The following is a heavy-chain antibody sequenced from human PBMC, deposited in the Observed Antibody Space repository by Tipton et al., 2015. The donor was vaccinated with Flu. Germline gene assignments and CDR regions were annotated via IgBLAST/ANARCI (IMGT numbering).Heavy chain of an antibody. D-gene: IGHD3-16*01. J-gene: IGHJ5*01. CDR3: AKIKFGWVES. V-gene: IGHV4-39*07. CDR2: VYYTGYP. CDR1: DGPITSSSYY. Sequence: TLSLTCSVSDGPITSSSYYWGWIRQPPGRSLEWVGSVYYTGYPYYNPYLKSRLAMSIDTFNSQFSLRLSSMSAADTAVYYCAKIKFGWVESWAQGILVTVSS.